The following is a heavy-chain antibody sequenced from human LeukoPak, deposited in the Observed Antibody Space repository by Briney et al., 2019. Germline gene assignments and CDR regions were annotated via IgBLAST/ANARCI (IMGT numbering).Heavy chain of an antibody. J-gene: IGHJ4*02. CDR1: GYSFTSYW. CDR2: IYPGDSDT. V-gene: IGHV5-51*01. Sequence: GESLKISCKGSGYSFTSYWIAWVRQMPGKGLEWMGIIYPGDSDTRYSPSFQGQVIISADKSIYTAYLQWSNLKASDTAMYYCAKLYYYDSSGWGSFDYWGQGTLVTVSS. CDR3: AKLYYYDSSGWGSFDY. D-gene: IGHD3-22*01.